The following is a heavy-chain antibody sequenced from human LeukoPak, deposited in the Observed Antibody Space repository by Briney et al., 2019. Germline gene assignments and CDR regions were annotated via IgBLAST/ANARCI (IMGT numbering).Heavy chain of an antibody. CDR2: IKQDGSEK. CDR1: GFTFSSYW. CDR3: AGHLRSGLEYFQH. V-gene: IGHV3-7*01. D-gene: IGHD5-12*01. J-gene: IGHJ1*01. Sequence: GGSLRLSCAASGFTFSSYWMSWVRQAPGKGLEWVANIKQDGSEKYYVDSVKGRFTISRDNAKNSLYLQMNGLRADDTAVYYCAGHLRSGLEYFQHWGQGTLVTVSS.